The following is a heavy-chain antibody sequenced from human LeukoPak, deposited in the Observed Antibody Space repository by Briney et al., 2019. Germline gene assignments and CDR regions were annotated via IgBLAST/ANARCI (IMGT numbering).Heavy chain of an antibody. CDR2: IYYSGST. V-gene: IGHV4-59*08. CDR1: GGSISSYY. J-gene: IGHJ4*02. Sequence: PSETLSLTCTVSGGSISSYYWSWIRQPPGKGLEWIGYIYYSGSTYYNPSLKSRVTISVDTSKNQFSLKLSSVTAADTAVYYCARGFHYYDSIFDYWGQGTLVTVSS. D-gene: IGHD3-22*01. CDR3: ARGFHYYDSIFDY.